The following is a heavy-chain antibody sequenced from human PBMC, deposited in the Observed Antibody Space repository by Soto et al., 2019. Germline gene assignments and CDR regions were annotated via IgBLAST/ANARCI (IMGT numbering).Heavy chain of an antibody. J-gene: IGHJ6*03. CDR1: GYTFTSYY. CDR3: ARDQEPSTLYYDYYYMDV. Sequence: QVQLVQSGAEVKKPGASVTVSCKASGYTFTSYYIHWVRQAPGQGLECGGIINPSGGSTSYAQKFQGRVTMTRDTSTSTVYMEVSGLRSEDTAVYYCARDQEPSTLYYDYYYMDVWGKGTTVTVSS. V-gene: IGHV1-46*03. CDR2: INPSGGST.